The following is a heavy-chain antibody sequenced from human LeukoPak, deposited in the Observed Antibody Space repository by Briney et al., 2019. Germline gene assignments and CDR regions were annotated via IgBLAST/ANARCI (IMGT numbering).Heavy chain of an antibody. CDR2: IRYDGSNK. Sequence: GGSLRLSCAASGFTFSSYGMHWVRQAPGKGLEWVAFIRYDGSNKYYADSVKGRFTISRDNSKNTLYLQMNSLRAEDTAVYYCAKGYCSSTSCLAIDYWGQGTLVTVSS. CDR1: GFTFSSYG. CDR3: AKGYCSSTSCLAIDY. J-gene: IGHJ4*02. D-gene: IGHD2-2*01. V-gene: IGHV3-30*02.